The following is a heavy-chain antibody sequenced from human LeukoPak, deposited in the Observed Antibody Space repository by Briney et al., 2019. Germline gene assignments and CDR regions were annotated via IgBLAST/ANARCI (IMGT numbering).Heavy chain of an antibody. CDR2: FHYSGSP. CDR1: GVSISRYY. V-gene: IGHV4-59*08. J-gene: IGHJ3*02. CDR3: ARLGPPNGFDI. Sequence: SETLCLTCTVSGVSISRYYWIWIRQPPGKGLEFVGYFHYSGSPNYNPSLKRRVTISVDLSKNQFSLQVASVTAPDTAVYYCARLGPPNGFDIWGQGTTVTVS. D-gene: IGHD3-16*01.